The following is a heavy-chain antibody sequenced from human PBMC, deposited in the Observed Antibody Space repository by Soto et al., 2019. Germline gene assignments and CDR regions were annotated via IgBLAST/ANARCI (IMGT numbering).Heavy chain of an antibody. D-gene: IGHD6-13*01. CDR3: ARDRSPNLAAAVHLDYYYGMDV. Sequence: PSETLSLTCTVSGGSISSYYWSWIRQPPGKGLEWIGYIYYSGSTNYNPSLKSRVTISVDTSKNQFSLKLSSVTAADTAVYYCARDRSPNLAAAVHLDYYYGMDVWGQGTTVT. V-gene: IGHV4-59*01. CDR2: IYYSGST. J-gene: IGHJ6*02. CDR1: GGSISSYY.